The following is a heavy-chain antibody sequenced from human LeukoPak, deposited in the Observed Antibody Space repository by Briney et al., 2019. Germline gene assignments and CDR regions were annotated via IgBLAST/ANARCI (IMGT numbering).Heavy chain of an antibody. CDR2: IYTSGST. CDR3: ARQRYYYYYMDV. V-gene: IGHV4-4*09. J-gene: IGHJ6*03. Sequence: PSETLCLTCTVSGVTISSYYWSWIRQPPGKGLEWIAYIYTSGSTNYNASVKSRFTISVDTSKNQFYLKLSSVTAADTAVYYCARQRYYYYYMDVWGKGTTVTVSS. CDR1: GVTISSYY. D-gene: IGHD5-24*01.